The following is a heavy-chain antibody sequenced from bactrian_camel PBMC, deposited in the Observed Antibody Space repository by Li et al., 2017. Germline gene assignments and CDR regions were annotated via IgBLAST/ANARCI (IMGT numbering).Heavy chain of an antibody. V-gene: IGHV3S40*01. D-gene: IGHD6*01. CDR1: GFTVSTYD. Sequence: VQLVESGGGLMQPGGSLRLSCAASGFTVSTYDMSWVRQAPGKGLEWVSAITSGGGSTYYTDSVKDRFTISRDNAKNTVYLQLNSLRTEDMAMYYCARGRPVLPDQYNYWGQGTQVTVS. CDR3: ARGRPVLPDQYNY. CDR2: ITSGGGST. J-gene: IGHJ4*01.